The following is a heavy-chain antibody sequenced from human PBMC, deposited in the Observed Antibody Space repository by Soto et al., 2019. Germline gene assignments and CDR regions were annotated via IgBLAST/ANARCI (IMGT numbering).Heavy chain of an antibody. Sequence: ASVKVSCKASGGTFSSYTISWVRQAPGQGLEWMGRIIPILGIANYAQKFQGRVTITADKSTSTAYMELSSLRSEDTAVYYCARKLGYCSSTSCAGIDYYYYGMDVWGQGTTVTVSS. J-gene: IGHJ6*02. CDR3: ARKLGYCSSTSCAGIDYYYYGMDV. CDR2: IIPILGIA. D-gene: IGHD2-2*01. CDR1: GGTFSSYT. V-gene: IGHV1-69*02.